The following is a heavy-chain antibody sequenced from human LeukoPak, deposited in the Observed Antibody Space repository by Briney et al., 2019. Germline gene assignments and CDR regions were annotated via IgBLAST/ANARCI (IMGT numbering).Heavy chain of an antibody. CDR1: GYRFISYW. V-gene: IGHV5-51*01. CDR3: ARGGQPLLRGFDP. J-gene: IGHJ5*02. Sequence: GESLKISCKGSGYRFISYWIGWVRQMPGKGLEWMGIIYPGDSDTRYSPSFQGQVTISADKSISTAYLQWSSLKASDTAMYYCARGGQPLLRGFDPWGQGTLVTVSS. CDR2: IYPGDSDT. D-gene: IGHD2-21*02.